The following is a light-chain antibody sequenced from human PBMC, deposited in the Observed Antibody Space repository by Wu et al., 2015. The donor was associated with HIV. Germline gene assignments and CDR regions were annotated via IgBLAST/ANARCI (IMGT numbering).Light chain of an antibody. CDR3: QQFSYSPGS. CDR2: GAS. V-gene: IGKV3-20*01. CDR1: QSISTAY. J-gene: IGKJ3*01. Sequence: EIVLTQSPGTLSLSPGDRATLSCTTSQSISTAYVAWYQQKPGQAPRLLIYGASNRATGIPGRFSCSGSGTDFTLTITGLEPEDFAVYYCQQFSYSPGSFGPGTTVISN.